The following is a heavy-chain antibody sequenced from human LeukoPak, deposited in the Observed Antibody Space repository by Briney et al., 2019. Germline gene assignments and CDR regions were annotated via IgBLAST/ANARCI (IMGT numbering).Heavy chain of an antibody. V-gene: IGHV1-2*02. CDR2: INPNSGET. Sequence: ASVKVSCKASGYTFTGYYMHWVRQAPGQGLEWMGWINPNSGETNYAQKFQGRVTMTRDTSISTAYMELSRLRSDDTAVYYCARGDTTYYYGSGSYYGYYYGMDVWGQGTTVTVS. CDR1: GYTFTGYY. D-gene: IGHD3-10*01. J-gene: IGHJ6*02. CDR3: ARGDTTYYYGSGSYYGYYYGMDV.